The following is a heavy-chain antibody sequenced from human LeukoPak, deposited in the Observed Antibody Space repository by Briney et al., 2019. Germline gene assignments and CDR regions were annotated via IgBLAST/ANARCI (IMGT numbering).Heavy chain of an antibody. CDR2: IHDSGST. Sequence: SETLSLTCAVSGDSITSGGYSWSWIRQTPGKGLEWIAYIHDSGSTYNNPSLKSRLSISIDTSKNQFSLKLSSVTAADTAVYYCARVLGVEQTEEQDAFDIWGQGTMVTVSS. CDR3: ARVLGVEQTEEQDAFDI. D-gene: IGHD1/OR15-1a*01. V-gene: IGHV4-30-4*07. J-gene: IGHJ3*02. CDR1: GDSITSGGYS.